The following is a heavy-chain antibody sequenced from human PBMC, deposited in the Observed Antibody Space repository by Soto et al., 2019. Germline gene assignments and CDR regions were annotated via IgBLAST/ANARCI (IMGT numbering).Heavy chain of an antibody. V-gene: IGHV4-39*01. CDR2: IYYSGST. Sequence: QLQLQESGPGLVKPSETLSLTCTVSGGSISSSSYYWGWIRQPPGKGLEWIGSIYYSGSTYYNPSLKSRVPISVDTSKNQFSLKLSSVTAADTAVYYCARRKGQDYDIFTGYAYNWFDPWGQGTLVTVSS. CDR1: GGSISSSSYY. J-gene: IGHJ5*02. D-gene: IGHD3-9*01. CDR3: ARRKGQDYDIFTGYAYNWFDP.